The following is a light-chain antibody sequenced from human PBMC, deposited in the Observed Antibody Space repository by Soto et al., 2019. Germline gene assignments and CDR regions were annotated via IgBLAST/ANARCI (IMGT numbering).Light chain of an antibody. CDR1: QSVDIN. CDR3: QQYNKWPPRYT. CDR2: EAS. V-gene: IGKV3-15*01. Sequence: EVVMTQSPVTLSASPRERVTLSCRASQSVDINLAWYQQKPGQAPRLLMYEASTRASDIPPRFSGSGSGTDFTLTISSLQSEDFAMYFCQQYNKWPPRYTFGQGTKVDIK. J-gene: IGKJ2*01.